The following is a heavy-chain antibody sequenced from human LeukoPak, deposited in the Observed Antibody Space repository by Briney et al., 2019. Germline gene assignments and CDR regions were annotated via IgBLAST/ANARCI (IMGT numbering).Heavy chain of an antibody. CDR1: GGSISSYY. V-gene: IGHV4-59*08. CDR3: ARHRLEGDTFDI. J-gene: IGHJ3*02. D-gene: IGHD3-3*01. CDR2: IYYSGST. Sequence: PSETLSLTCTVSGGSISSYYWSWIRQPPGKGLEWIGYIYYSGSTNYNPSLKSRVTIPVDTSKNLFSLNLSSVTAADTAVYYCARHRLEGDTFDIWGQGTMVTVSS.